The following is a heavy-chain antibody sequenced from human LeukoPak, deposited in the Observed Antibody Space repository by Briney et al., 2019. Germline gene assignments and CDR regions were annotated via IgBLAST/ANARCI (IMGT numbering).Heavy chain of an antibody. CDR1: GFTFSSYA. CDR3: AKGLRDIVVVVAATNGYGMDV. D-gene: IGHD2-15*01. Sequence: GGSLRLSCAASGFTFSSYAMSWVRQAPGKGLEWVSAISGSGGSTYYADSVKGRFTISRDNSKNTLYLQMNSLRAEDTAVYYCAKGLRDIVVVVAATNGYGMDVWDQGTTVTVSS. CDR2: ISGSGGST. V-gene: IGHV3-23*01. J-gene: IGHJ6*02.